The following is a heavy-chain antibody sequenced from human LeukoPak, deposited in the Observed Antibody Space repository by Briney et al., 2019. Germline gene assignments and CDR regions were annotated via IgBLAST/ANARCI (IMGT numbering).Heavy chain of an antibody. J-gene: IGHJ4*02. Sequence: ASVKVSCKASGGTFRDYALSWVRLVPGQGLEWMGGIVPIFDPPTYGQNFQDRVSMTIDESTATAYLELRSLRSDDTAIYYCARQVVAAGFDDWGQGTLVTVSS. CDR1: GGTFRDYA. CDR3: ARQVVAAGFDD. V-gene: IGHV1-69*05. D-gene: IGHD6-25*01. CDR2: IVPIFDPP.